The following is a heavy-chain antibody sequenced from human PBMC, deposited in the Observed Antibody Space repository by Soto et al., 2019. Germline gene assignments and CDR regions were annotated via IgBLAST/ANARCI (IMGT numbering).Heavy chain of an antibody. V-gene: IGHV1-18*01. D-gene: IGHD3-10*01. CDR2: ISAYNGNT. CDR3: ARDTSLTPLSGSGSYRVPDDAFDI. CDR1: GYTFTSYG. Sequence: QVQLVQSGAEVKKPGASVKVSCKASGYTFTSYGISWVRQAPGQGLEWMEWISAYNGNTNYAQKLQGRVTMTTDTSTSTAYMELRRLRADDTAVYYCARDTSLTPLSGSGSYRVPDDAFDIWGQGTMVTVSS. J-gene: IGHJ3*02.